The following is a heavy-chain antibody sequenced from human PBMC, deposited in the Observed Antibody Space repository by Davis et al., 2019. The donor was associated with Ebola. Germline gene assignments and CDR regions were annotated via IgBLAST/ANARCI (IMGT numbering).Heavy chain of an antibody. CDR1: GGSISSGDYY. CDR2: IYYSGST. CDR3: ARVDYGSRLSFDY. V-gene: IGHV4-30-4*01. Sequence: PSETLSLTCTVSGGSISSGDYYWSWIRQPPGKGLEWIGYIYYSGSTYYNPSLKSRVTISVDTSKNQFSLKLSSVTAADTAVYYCARVDYGSRLSFDYWGQGTLVTVSS. D-gene: IGHD3-10*01. J-gene: IGHJ4*02.